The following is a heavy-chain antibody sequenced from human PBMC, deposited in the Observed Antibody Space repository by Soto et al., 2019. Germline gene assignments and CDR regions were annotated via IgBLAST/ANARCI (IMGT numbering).Heavy chain of an antibody. CDR3: ATTGDTAKTGVDY. CDR2: IYYSGST. Sequence: QLQLQESGPGLVKPSETLSLTCTVSGGSISSSSYYWGWIRQPPGKGLEWIGSIYYSGSTYYNPSLKSRVTISVDTSKNQFSLKLSSVTATDTAVYYCATTGDTAKTGVDYWGQGTLVTVSS. CDR1: GGSISSSSYY. J-gene: IGHJ4*02. V-gene: IGHV4-39*01. D-gene: IGHD5-18*01.